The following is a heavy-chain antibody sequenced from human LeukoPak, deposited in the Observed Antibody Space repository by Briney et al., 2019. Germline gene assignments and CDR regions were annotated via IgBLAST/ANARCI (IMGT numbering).Heavy chain of an antibody. CDR2: INTDGSST. CDR3: ARGKSGYTFGPLDS. J-gene: IGHJ4*02. D-gene: IGHD5-18*01. CDR1: GLTFSSHW. V-gene: IGHV3-74*01. Sequence: GGSLRLSCAASGLTFSSHWMHWVRQAPGKGPVWVSRINTDGSSTSYADSVKGRFTISRDNAKNTLYLQMNSLRAEDTAVYFCARGKSGYTFGPLDSWGQGTLVTVSS.